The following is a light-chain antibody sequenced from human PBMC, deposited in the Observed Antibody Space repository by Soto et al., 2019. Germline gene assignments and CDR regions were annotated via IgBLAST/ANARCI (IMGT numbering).Light chain of an antibody. J-gene: IGLJ3*02. Sequence: QSALTQPRSVSGSPGQSVTISCTGTTSDVGGYNFVSWYQQHPGKAPKLIIYDVTQRPSGVPDRFSGSKSGNTASLTISGLQAEYDADYYCFSYAGGYSWVFGGGTKLTVL. CDR2: DVT. CDR3: FSYAGGYSWV. CDR1: TSDVGGYNF. V-gene: IGLV2-11*01.